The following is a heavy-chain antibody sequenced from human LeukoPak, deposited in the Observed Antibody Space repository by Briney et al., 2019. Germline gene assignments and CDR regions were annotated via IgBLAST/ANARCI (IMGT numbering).Heavy chain of an antibody. D-gene: IGHD6-19*01. Sequence: SETLSLTCTVSGGSISSSYWSWIRQPPGKGLEWIGYIYYRGSTNYNPSFKSRVAISVDTSKNQFSLKLSSVTAADTAVYYCATWGIAVAGTFDYWGQGTLVTVST. CDR3: ATWGIAVAGTFDY. J-gene: IGHJ4*02. CDR2: IYYRGST. V-gene: IGHV4-59*08. CDR1: GGSISSSY.